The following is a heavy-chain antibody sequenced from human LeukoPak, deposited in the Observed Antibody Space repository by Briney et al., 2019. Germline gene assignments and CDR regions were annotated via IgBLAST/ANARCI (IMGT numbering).Heavy chain of an antibody. Sequence: GESLKISCKGSGYSFTSYWIGWVRQMPGKGLEWMGIIYPGDSDTRYSPSFQGQVTISADKSISAAYLQWSSLKASDTAMYYCAGGGNYYDSSGYYDLVNWGQGTLVTVSS. CDR3: AGGGNYYDSSGYYDLVN. D-gene: IGHD3-22*01. V-gene: IGHV5-51*01. CDR1: GYSFTSYW. J-gene: IGHJ4*02. CDR2: IYPGDSDT.